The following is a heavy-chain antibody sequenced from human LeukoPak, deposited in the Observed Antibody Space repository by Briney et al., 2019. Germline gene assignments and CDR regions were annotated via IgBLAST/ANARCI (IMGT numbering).Heavy chain of an antibody. D-gene: IGHD5-18*01. CDR3: GRGPIQLWLHNGIDV. J-gene: IGHJ6*02. CDR1: GFTFSSYS. V-gene: IGHV3-21*01. Sequence: PGGSLTLSCAASGFTFSSYSLNWVRQAPGKGLEWVSSISSSSSYIYYADSVKGRFTISRDNAKNSLYLQMNSLRAEDTAVYYCGRGPIQLWLHNGIDVWGPGTTVIVSS. CDR2: ISSSSSYI.